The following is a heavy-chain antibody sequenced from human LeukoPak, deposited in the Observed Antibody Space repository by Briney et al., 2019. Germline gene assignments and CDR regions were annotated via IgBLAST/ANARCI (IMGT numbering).Heavy chain of an antibody. CDR3: ASYYYDSSGYYGGDAFDI. J-gene: IGHJ3*02. V-gene: IGHV4-4*07. CDR1: GGSISSYY. D-gene: IGHD3-22*01. Sequence: SETLSLTCTVSGGSISSYYWSWIRQPAGKGLEWIGRIYTSGSTNYNPSLKSRVTMSVDTSKNQFSLKLSSVTAADTAVYYCASYYYDSSGYYGGDAFDIWGQGTMVTVSS. CDR2: IYTSGST.